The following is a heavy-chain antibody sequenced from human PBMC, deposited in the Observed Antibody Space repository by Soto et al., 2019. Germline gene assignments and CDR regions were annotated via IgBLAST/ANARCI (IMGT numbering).Heavy chain of an antibody. J-gene: IGHJ6*02. Sequence: QVQLVESGGGVVQPGRSLRLSCAASGFTFSSYGMHWVRQAPGKGLEWVAVISYDGSNKYYADSVKGRFTISRDNSKNTLYLQMNSLRAEDTAVYYCAKDRRWELLIRLSGYYYHGMDVWGQGTTVTVSS. CDR3: AKDRRWELLIRLSGYYYHGMDV. CDR2: ISYDGSNK. V-gene: IGHV3-30*18. CDR1: GFTFSSYG. D-gene: IGHD1-26*01.